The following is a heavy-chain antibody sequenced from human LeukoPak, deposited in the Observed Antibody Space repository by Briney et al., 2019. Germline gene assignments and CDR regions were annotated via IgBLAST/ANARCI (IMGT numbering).Heavy chain of an antibody. Sequence: PSETLSLTCTVSGGSISGYYWNWIRQPAGKGLEWIGYIFYSGITNYNPSLKSRVTMSVDTSKSQFSLRLTSVTAADTAVYYCARRVSDNYGLGLDVWGQGILVTVSS. CDR1: GGSISGYY. D-gene: IGHD3-10*01. J-gene: IGHJ1*01. CDR3: ARRVSDNYGLGLDV. CDR2: IFYSGIT. V-gene: IGHV4-59*08.